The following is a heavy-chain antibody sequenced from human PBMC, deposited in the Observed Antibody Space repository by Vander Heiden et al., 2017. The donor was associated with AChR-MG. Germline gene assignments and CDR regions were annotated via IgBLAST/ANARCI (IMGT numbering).Heavy chain of an antibody. J-gene: IGHJ4*02. Sequence: EVQLVHSGAEVKTPGESLRISCKGSGSSSTSFWLSWRRQMPGKGLEWMGRIDPSDAYTNYSPSFQGHVTISTDKSGNSVYLQWNGLNASDTAMYYCARHPGGLSHHFDYWGQGTLVTVSS. V-gene: IGHV5-10-1*03. CDR2: IDPSDAYT. CDR1: GSSSTSFW. CDR3: ARHPGGLSHHFDY.